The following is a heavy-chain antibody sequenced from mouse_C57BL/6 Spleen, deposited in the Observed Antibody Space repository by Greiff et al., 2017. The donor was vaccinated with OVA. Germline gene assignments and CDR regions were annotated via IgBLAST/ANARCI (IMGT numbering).Heavy chain of an antibody. CDR1: GYSFTDYN. V-gene: IGHV1-39*01. Sequence: EVQLQQSGPELVKPGASVKISCKASGYSFTDYNMNWVKQSNGKSLEWIGVINPNYGTTSYNQKFKGKATLTVDQSSSTAYMQLNSLTSEDSAVYYCAKSHYYGSSYELYWYFDVWGTGTTVTVSS. CDR2: INPNYGTT. CDR3: AKSHYYGSSYELYWYFDV. D-gene: IGHD1-1*01. J-gene: IGHJ1*03.